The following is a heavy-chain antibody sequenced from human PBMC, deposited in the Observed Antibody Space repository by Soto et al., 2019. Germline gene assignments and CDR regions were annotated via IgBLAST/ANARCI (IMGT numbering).Heavy chain of an antibody. CDR1: GYTFTSYG. D-gene: IGHD5-18*01. V-gene: IGHV1-18*01. CDR3: AAPLSYSYGLDY. CDR2: ISAYNGMT. Sequence: QVQLVQSGAEVKKPGASVKVSCKTSGYTFTSYGFSWVRHAPGQGLEWMGWISAYNGMTTYAQKLQGRVTMTTDTSTSTAYMERRSMRSDYTAVYYCAAPLSYSYGLDYWGQGTLVTVS. J-gene: IGHJ4*02.